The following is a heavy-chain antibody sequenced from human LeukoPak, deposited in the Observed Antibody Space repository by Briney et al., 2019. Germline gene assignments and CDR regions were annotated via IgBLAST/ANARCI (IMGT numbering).Heavy chain of an antibody. CDR2: INPNSGGT. J-gene: IGHJ3*02. CDR3: ASSLMRDIVVVPAASAAFDI. V-gene: IGHV1-2*02. CDR1: GYTFTGYY. D-gene: IGHD2-2*01. Sequence: ASVKVSCKASGYTFTGYYMHWVRQAPGQGLEWMGWINPNSGGTNYAQKFQGRVTMTRDTSISTAYMELCRLRSDDTAVYYCASSLMRDIVVVPAASAAFDIWGQGTMVTVSS.